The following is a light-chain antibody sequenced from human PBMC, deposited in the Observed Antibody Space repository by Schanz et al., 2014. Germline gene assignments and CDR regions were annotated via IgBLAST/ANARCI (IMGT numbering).Light chain of an antibody. J-gene: IGLJ3*02. Sequence: QSVLTQPPSASGTPGQRVTISCSGSSSNIGSNSVNWYQQLPGTAPKVLIYFNDQRPSGVPDRFSDSKSGTSASLAISGLRFEDEADYFCAAWDDSLYVVFGGGTKLTVL. CDR2: FND. CDR3: AAWDDSLYVV. V-gene: IGLV1-47*02. CDR1: SSNIGSNS.